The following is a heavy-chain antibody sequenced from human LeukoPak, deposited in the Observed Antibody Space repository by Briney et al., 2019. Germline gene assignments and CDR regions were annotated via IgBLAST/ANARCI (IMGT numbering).Heavy chain of an antibody. D-gene: IGHD3-22*01. Sequence: SQTLSLTCTVSGASFSSGDQSWNWIRQSPGKGLEWIGSIHPSGTLYNNPSLESRVTMSMDTSKNRFSLNLNSVTAADTAVYFCSRGLDSRKLGYWGQGTLVTVSS. CDR2: IHPSGTL. CDR1: GASFSSGDQS. J-gene: IGHJ4*02. CDR3: SRGLDSRKLGY. V-gene: IGHV4-31*03.